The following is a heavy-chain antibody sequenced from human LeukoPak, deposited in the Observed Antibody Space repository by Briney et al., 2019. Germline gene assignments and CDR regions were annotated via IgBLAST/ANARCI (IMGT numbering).Heavy chain of an antibody. V-gene: IGHV1-8*02. CDR1: GGTFSSYA. Sequence: ASVKVSCKASGGTFSSYAISWVRQATGQGLEWMGWMNPNSGNTGYAQKFQGRVTMTRNTSISTAYMELSSLRSEDTAVYYCATYYYDSSGGSWGQGTLVTVSS. J-gene: IGHJ5*02. D-gene: IGHD3-22*01. CDR3: ATYYYDSSGGS. CDR2: MNPNSGNT.